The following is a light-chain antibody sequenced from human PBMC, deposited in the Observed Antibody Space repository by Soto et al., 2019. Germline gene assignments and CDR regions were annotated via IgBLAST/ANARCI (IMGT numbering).Light chain of an antibody. CDR3: QQRSNWPPIT. V-gene: IGKV1-5*01. CDR2: AAS. Sequence: DIQMTQSPATLSASVGDTVTVTCRASQSVSGCLAWYQQKPGKAPKLLIYAASTLQSGVPSRFSGSGSGTEFTLTISSLEPEDFAVYYCQQRSNWPPITFGQGTRLEIK. J-gene: IGKJ5*01. CDR1: QSVSGC.